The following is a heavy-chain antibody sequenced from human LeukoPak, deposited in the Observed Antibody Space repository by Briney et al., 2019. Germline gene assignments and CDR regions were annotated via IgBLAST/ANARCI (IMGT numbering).Heavy chain of an antibody. V-gene: IGHV3-23*01. CDR2: ISGSGGST. CDR1: GFTFSSYA. Sequence: PGGSLRLSCAASGFTFSSYAMSWVRQAPGKGLEWVSAISGSGGSTYYAGSVKGRFTISRDNSKNTLYLQMNSLRAEDTAVYYCAKGYSSGWFVFDLWGRGTLVTVSS. CDR3: AKGYSSGWFVFDL. J-gene: IGHJ2*01. D-gene: IGHD6-19*01.